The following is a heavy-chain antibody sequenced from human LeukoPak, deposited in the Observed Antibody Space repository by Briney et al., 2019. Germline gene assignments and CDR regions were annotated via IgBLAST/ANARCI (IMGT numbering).Heavy chain of an antibody. V-gene: IGHV1-24*01. CDR2: FDPEDGET. CDR3: ATAKPWEPTAFDI. Sequence: ASVKVSCKVSGYTLTELSMHWVRQAPGKGLEWMGGFDPEDGETIYAQKFQGRVTMTGDTSTDTAYMELSSLRSEDTAVYYCATAKPWEPTAFDIWGQGTMVTVSS. J-gene: IGHJ3*02. CDR1: GYTLTELS. D-gene: IGHD1-26*01.